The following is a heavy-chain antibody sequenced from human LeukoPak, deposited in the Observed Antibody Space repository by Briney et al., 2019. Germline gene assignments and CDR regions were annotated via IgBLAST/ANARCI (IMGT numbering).Heavy chain of an antibody. CDR1: GYTLTNYG. CDR2: GSTYNGRR. V-gene: IGHV1-18*01. D-gene: IGHD2/OR15-2a*01. J-gene: IGHJ3*02. Sequence: GASVKLSCKASGYTLTNYGSSWVRQAPGQGLEWRGWGSTYNGRRNYVQRFQGRVTMTTDTSTKTDYMELRKLRSDDTAGYYCARDFYETDAYWFAVFDIWGQGTVVTISS. CDR3: ARDFYETDAYWFAVFDI.